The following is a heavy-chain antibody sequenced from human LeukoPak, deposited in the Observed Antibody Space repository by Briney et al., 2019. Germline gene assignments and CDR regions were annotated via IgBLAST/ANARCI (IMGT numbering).Heavy chain of an antibody. D-gene: IGHD3-10*01. CDR2: IIPTFGTA. J-gene: IGHJ5*02. Sequence: SVKVSCKASGGTFSSYAISWVRQAPGQGLEWMGGIIPTFGTANYAQKFQGRVTITADESTSTAYMELSSLRSEDTAVYYCARILPTGFGELWLDPWGQGTLVTVSS. CDR3: ARILPTGFGELWLDP. CDR1: GGTFSSYA. V-gene: IGHV1-69*01.